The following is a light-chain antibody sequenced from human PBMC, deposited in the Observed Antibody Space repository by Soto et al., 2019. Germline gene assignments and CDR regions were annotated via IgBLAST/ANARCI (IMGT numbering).Light chain of an antibody. V-gene: IGKV3-15*01. CDR3: QQYDDWPPLT. Sequence: TVMTQSPAALSVSPGDRASLSCRASQSVGDNLAWYQVGPGQSPRLLIYDASTRATGVPVRFTGSGSGTEFTLTIASLQSDDIAIYYCQQYDDWPPLTFGGGTKV. CDR2: DAS. CDR1: QSVGDN. J-gene: IGKJ4*01.